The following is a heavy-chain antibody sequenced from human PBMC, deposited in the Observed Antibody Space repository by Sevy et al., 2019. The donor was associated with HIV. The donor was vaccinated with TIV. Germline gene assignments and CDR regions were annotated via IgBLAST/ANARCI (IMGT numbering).Heavy chain of an antibody. Sequence: GGSLRLSCAASGFTFSNAWLSWVRQAPGKGLEWVGRIKSKTDGGTTDYAAPVKGRFTISRDDSKNTLYLQMNSLKTEDTAVYYCTTTRAIVVVPAAIPDTYYYDYGMDVWGQGTTVTVSS. J-gene: IGHJ6*02. D-gene: IGHD2-2*02. CDR2: IKSKTDGGTT. CDR1: GFTFSNAW. CDR3: TTTRAIVVVPAAIPDTYYYDYGMDV. V-gene: IGHV3-15*01.